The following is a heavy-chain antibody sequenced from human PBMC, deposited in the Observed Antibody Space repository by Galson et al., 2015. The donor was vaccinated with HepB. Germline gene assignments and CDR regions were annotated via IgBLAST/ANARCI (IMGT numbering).Heavy chain of an antibody. D-gene: IGHD3-22*01. V-gene: IGHV3-74*01. CDR3: ARGGPYYYDSTGFWYFDL. J-gene: IGHJ2*01. CDR1: GFTFSSFW. Sequence: SLRLSCAASGFTFSSFWMHWVRQAPGKGLVWVSRINSDETTAHYADSVKGRFTISRDNAKNTLYLQMSSLRVEDTAVYYCARGGPYYYDSTGFWYFDLWGRGTRVTVSS. CDR2: INSDETTA.